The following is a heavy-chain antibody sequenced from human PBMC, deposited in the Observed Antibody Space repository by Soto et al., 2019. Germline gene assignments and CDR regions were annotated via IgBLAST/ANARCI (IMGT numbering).Heavy chain of an antibody. J-gene: IGHJ6*02. V-gene: IGHV3-21*01. CDR1: GFTFSSYS. Sequence: PGGSLRLSCAASGFTFSSYSMNWFRQAPGKGLEWVSSISSSSSYIYYADSVKGRFTISRDNAKNSLYLQMNSLRAEDTAVYYCARAAVLTELVFEVDYYYGMDVWGQGTTVTVSS. CDR3: ARAAVLTELVFEVDYYYGMDV. D-gene: IGHD3-10*02. CDR2: ISSSSSYI.